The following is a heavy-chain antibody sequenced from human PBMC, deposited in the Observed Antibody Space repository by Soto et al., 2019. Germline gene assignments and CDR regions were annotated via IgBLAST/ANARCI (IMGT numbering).Heavy chain of an antibody. J-gene: IGHJ3*02. Sequence: QVPFVQSGAEVKKPGASVKVSCKASGYSFTNYGIHWVRQAPGQRLEWMGWMNGGNGNTKYAQKFQGRVTITRDTSASAAYMELSSLRSKVTAVYYCARDPWGGAVDAFDSWGQGTMVSVSS. V-gene: IGHV1-3*01. CDR3: ARDPWGGAVDAFDS. D-gene: IGHD3-10*01. CDR1: GYSFTNYG. CDR2: MNGGNGNT.